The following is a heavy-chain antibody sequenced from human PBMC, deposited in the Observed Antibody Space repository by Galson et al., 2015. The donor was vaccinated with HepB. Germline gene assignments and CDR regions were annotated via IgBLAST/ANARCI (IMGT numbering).Heavy chain of an antibody. V-gene: IGHV1-18*04. J-gene: IGHJ4*02. CDR2: ISGDNGKT. D-gene: IGHD3-22*01. Sequence: SVKVSCKASGYKFTNYGISWVRKAPGQGLEWMGRISGDNGKTNYAQKFQGRVTMTTDTSTSTDYMELRGLRSDDTAVYYCARDTGLWYDISGGGSLLDCWGQGTLVSVSS. CDR1: GYKFTNYG. CDR3: ARDTGLWYDISGGGSLLDC.